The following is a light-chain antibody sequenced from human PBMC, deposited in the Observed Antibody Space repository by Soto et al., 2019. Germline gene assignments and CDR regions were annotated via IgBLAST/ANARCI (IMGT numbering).Light chain of an antibody. CDR1: HGISSY. J-gene: IGKJ3*01. CDR2: AAS. V-gene: IGKV1-9*01. Sequence: DIQLTQSPSFLSASVGERVAITCRASHGISSYLAWYQQKPGKAPKLLIYAASTLESGVPSRFSGSGSGTEFTLTISSLQPEDFATYYCQWLNSPLTFGPGTKVYIK. CDR3: QWLNSPLT.